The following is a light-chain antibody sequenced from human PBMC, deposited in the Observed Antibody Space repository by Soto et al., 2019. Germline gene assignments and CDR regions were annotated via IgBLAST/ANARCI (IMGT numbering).Light chain of an antibody. CDR2: DVT. CDR1: SSDVGAYGY. J-gene: IGLJ1*01. CDR3: CSYAGSPYV. V-gene: IGLV2-11*01. Sequence: QSVLTHPRSVSGSPGQSVAISCTGTSSDVGAYGYVSWYQQHPGKAPKRMIYDVTNRPSGVPDRFSGSKSGNTASLTISGLQPEDESDYYCCSYAGSPYVFGTGTKVTVL.